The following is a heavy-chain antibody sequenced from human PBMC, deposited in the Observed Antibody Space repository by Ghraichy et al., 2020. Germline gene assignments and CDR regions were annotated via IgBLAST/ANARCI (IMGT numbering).Heavy chain of an antibody. CDR1: GFSLATKGMT. Sequence: SGPTLVKPTQTLTLTCNFAGFSLATKGMTVSWFRQSPGKALEWLAFVDWDDDKYYRTSLKGRLTISKDPPQNQVVLVMTNLAPVDAGTYYCARIRSGQCTESGCSGPYFYHDGIDVWGQGTTVTVSS. CDR3: ARIRSGQCTESGCSGPYFYHDGIDV. V-gene: IGHV2-70*12. CDR2: VDWDDDK. J-gene: IGHJ6*02. D-gene: IGHD1-26*01.